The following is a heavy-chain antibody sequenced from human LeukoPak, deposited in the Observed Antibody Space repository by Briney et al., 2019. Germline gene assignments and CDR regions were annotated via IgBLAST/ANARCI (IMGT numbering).Heavy chain of an antibody. CDR1: GFTFDDYA. V-gene: IGHV3-9*01. CDR2: ISWNSGSI. Sequence: GVSLRLSCAASGFTFDDYAMHWVRQAPGKGLEWVSGISWNSGSIGYADSVKGRFTISRDNAKDSLYLQMNSLRAEDTALYYCAKGRGVTRYFDLWGRGTLVTVSS. D-gene: IGHD2-21*02. J-gene: IGHJ2*01. CDR3: AKGRGVTRYFDL.